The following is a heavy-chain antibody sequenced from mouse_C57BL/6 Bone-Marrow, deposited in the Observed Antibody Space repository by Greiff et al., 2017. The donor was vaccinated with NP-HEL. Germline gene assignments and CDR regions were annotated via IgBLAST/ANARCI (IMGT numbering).Heavy chain of an antibody. CDR3: TRSYYGSSYTSYWYFDV. J-gene: IGHJ1*03. D-gene: IGHD1-1*01. CDR2: IDPETGGT. V-gene: IGHV1-15*01. CDR1: GYTFTDYE. Sequence: QVQLQQSGAELVRPGASVTLSCKASGYTFTDYEMHWVKQTPVHGLEWIGAIDPETGGTAYNQKFKGKAILTADKSSSTAYMELRSLTSEDSAVYYCTRSYYGSSYTSYWYFDVWGTGTTVTVSS.